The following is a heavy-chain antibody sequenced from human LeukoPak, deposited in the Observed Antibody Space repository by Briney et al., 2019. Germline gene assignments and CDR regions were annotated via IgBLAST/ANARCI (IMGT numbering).Heavy chain of an antibody. D-gene: IGHD3-22*01. CDR3: AKQEDYYDGSGYFDF. V-gene: IGHV4-4*07. Sequence: PSETLSLTCTVSGGSISSNYWSWIRQPAGKGLEWIGRIYSAGDTKYNPSLKSRVTMSVDTSKNQFSLRLNSVTAADTAMYYCAKQEDYYDGSGYFDFWGQGTLVTASS. CDR1: GGSISSNY. CDR2: IYSAGDT. J-gene: IGHJ4*02.